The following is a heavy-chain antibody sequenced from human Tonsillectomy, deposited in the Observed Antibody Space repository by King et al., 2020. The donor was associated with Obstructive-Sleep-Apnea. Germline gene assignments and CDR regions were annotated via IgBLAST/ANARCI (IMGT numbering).Heavy chain of an antibody. CDR1: GGSISSYY. CDR2: IYYSGST. D-gene: IGHD6-13*01. V-gene: IGHV4-59*01. CDR3: AREGYSSSWSWFDP. Sequence: QMQLQESGPGLVKPSETLSLTCTVSGGSISSYYWSWIRQPPGKGLEWIGYIYYSGSTKYNPSLKSRVTISVDTSKNQFSLKLSSVTAADTAVYYCAREGYSSSWSWFDPWGQGTLVTVSS. J-gene: IGHJ5*02.